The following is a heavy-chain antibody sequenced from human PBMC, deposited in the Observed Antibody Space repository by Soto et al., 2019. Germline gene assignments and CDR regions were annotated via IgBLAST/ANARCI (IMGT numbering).Heavy chain of an antibody. CDR3: AADRQTAMVKDV. Sequence: GASVKVSCKASGFTFTSSAVQWVRQARGQRLEWIGWIVVGSGNTNYAQKFQERVTITRDMSTSTAYMELSSLRSEDAAVYYCAADRQTAMVKDVWGQGTTVTVSS. CDR2: IVVGSGNT. D-gene: IGHD5-18*01. J-gene: IGHJ6*02. CDR1: GFTFTSSA. V-gene: IGHV1-58*01.